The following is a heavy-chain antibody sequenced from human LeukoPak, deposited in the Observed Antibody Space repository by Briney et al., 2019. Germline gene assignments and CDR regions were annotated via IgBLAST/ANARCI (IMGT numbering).Heavy chain of an antibody. CDR2: MNPNSGNT. CDR1: GYTFTSYD. D-gene: IGHD5-12*01. Sequence: ASVKVSCKASGYTFTSYDINWVRQATGQGLEWMGWMNPNSGNTGYAQKFQGRVTMTRNTSISTANMELSRLRSEDTAVYYCAREMLATAGDRAFDIWGQGTMATVSS. V-gene: IGHV1-8*01. CDR3: AREMLATAGDRAFDI. J-gene: IGHJ3*02.